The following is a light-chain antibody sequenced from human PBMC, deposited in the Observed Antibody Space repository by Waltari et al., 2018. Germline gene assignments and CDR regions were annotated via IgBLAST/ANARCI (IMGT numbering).Light chain of an antibody. J-gene: IGKJ3*01. V-gene: IGKV1-17*01. CDR2: RAS. CDR1: QGIGNK. CDR3: QQGYSYPFT. Sequence: DIQMTQSPSSLSASVGHTVPITCQASQGIGNKLSWYQQKAGKAPKLLIYRASSLQRGIPSRFSGSGSGTDFTLTISSLQPEDFATYYCQQGYSYPFTFGPGTKLDIK.